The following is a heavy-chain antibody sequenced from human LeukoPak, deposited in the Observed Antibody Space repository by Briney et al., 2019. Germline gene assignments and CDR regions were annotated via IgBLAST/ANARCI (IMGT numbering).Heavy chain of an antibody. CDR2: ISYDGSNK. D-gene: IGHD1-26*01. CDR3: ARQVGATYFDY. V-gene: IGHV3-30*04. CDR1: GFTFSSYA. J-gene: IGHJ4*02. Sequence: GGSLRLSCAASGFTFSSYAMHRVRQAPGKGLEWVAVISYDGSNKYYADSVKGRFTISRDNSKNTLYLQMNSLRAEDTAVYYCARQVGATYFDYWGQGTLVTVSS.